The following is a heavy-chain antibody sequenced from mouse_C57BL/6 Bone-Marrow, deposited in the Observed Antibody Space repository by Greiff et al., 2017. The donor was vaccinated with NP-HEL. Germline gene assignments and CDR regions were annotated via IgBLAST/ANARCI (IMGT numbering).Heavy chain of an antibody. Sequence: QVQLKESGPELVKPGASVKLSCKASGYTFTSYDINWVKQRPGQGLEWIGWNYPRDGSTKYNEKFKGKATLTVDTSSSTAYMELHSLTSEDSAVYFCARGNYYGSSYYFDYWGQGTTLTVSS. V-gene: IGHV1-85*01. CDR1: GYTFTSYD. CDR2: NYPRDGST. CDR3: ARGNYYGSSYYFDY. J-gene: IGHJ2*01. D-gene: IGHD1-1*01.